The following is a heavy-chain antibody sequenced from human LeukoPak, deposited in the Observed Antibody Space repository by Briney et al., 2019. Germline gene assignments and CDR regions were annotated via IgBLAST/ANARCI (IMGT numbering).Heavy chain of an antibody. V-gene: IGHV4-34*01. CDR3: ARGAAAGTGPRDY. CDR1: GGSFSGYY. Sequence: SETLSLTCTVYGGSFSGYYWSWIRQPPVKGLEWIGEINHSGSTNYNPSLKSRVTISADTSKNQFSLKLSSVTAADTAVYYCARGAAAGTGPRDYWGQGTLVTVSS. D-gene: IGHD6-13*01. J-gene: IGHJ4*02. CDR2: INHSGST.